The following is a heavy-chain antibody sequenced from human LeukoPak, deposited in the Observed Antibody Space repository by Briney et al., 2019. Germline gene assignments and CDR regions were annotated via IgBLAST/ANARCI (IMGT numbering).Heavy chain of an antibody. J-gene: IGHJ4*02. V-gene: IGHV4-34*01. CDR2: INHSGST. D-gene: IGHD5-24*01. CDR3: ARHRSKWLQSSFYY. Sequence: SETLSLTCAVYGGSFSGYYWSWIRQPPGKGLEWVGEINHSGSTNYNPSLKSRVTISVDTSKNQFSLKLSSVTAADTAVYYCARHRSKWLQSSFYYWGQGTLVTVSS. CDR1: GGSFSGYY.